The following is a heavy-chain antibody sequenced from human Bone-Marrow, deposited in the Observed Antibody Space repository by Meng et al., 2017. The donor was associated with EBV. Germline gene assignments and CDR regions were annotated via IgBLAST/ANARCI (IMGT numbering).Heavy chain of an antibody. CDR1: GGSFSGYY. J-gene: IGHJ4*02. V-gene: IGHV4-34*01. CDR3: ARGLDTAVVD. D-gene: IGHD5-18*01. CDR2: INHSGST. Sequence: QVQLQQWGAGLLKPSETLSLTCAVYGGSFSGYYWSWIRQPPGKGLEWIGEINHSGSTNYNPSLKSRVTISVDASKNQFSLKLSSVTAADTAVYYCARGLDTAVVDWGQGTLVTVSS.